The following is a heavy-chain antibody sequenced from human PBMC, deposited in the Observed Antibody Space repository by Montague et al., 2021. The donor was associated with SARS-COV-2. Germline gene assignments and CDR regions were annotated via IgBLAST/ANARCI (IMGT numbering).Heavy chain of an antibody. V-gene: IGHV4-34*01. Sequence: SETLSLTCAVYVGSFSDHYWSWIRQSPGKGLEWIGEINHSGSTNYNPSLRSRVTISVDTSKNQFSLKLTSMTAADTAVYYCARIGHGHNKPPGYWGQGTPVTVSS. CDR2: INHSGST. CDR1: VGSFSDHY. D-gene: IGHD5-24*01. J-gene: IGHJ4*02. CDR3: ARIGHGHNKPPGY.